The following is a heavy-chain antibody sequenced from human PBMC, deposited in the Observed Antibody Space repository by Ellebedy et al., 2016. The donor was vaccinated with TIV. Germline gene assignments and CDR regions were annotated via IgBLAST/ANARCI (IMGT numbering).Heavy chain of an antibody. V-gene: IGHV3-30*18. CDR2: ISNEASTR. CDR3: AKDIDSGSYYLDASDV. J-gene: IGHJ3*01. CDR1: GFTFSTYG. D-gene: IGHD1-26*01. Sequence: PGGSLRLSCEASGFTFSTYGMHWVRQAPGKGLEWVAFISNEASTRYNTDSVKGRFTISRDNSKNTLYLQMDSLRAEDTAVYYCAKDIDSGSYYLDASDVWGQGTKVTVSS.